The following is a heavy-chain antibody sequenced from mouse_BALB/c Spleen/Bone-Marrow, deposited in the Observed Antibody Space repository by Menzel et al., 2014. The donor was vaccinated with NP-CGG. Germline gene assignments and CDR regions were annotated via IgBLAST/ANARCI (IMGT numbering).Heavy chain of an antibody. D-gene: IGHD2-1*01. V-gene: IGHV1S29*02. Sequence: VQLQQSGPELVKPGASVKISCKASGYPFTDYNMHWVKQSHGKSLEWIGYIYPHTSDTSYNQKFRNKATLTVDISSSTAYMVLRRLTSEISAVYYFVRAPTIASVVTRDYWGQGTTLTVSS. CDR1: GYPFTDYN. J-gene: IGHJ2*01. CDR2: IYPHTSDT. CDR3: VRAPTIASVVTRDY.